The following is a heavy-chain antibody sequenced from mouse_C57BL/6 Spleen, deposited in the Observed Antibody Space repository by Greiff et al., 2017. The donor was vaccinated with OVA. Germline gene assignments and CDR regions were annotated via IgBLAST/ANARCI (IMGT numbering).Heavy chain of an antibody. CDR3: ARSTTVVERPFAY. D-gene: IGHD1-1*01. J-gene: IGHJ3*01. CDR2: FNPSNGGT. Sequence: QVQLKQPGTELVKPGASVKLSCKASGYTFTSYWMHWVKQRPGQGLEWIGNFNPSNGGTNYNEKFKSKATLTVDKSSSTAYMQLSSLTAEDSAVYYCARSTTVVERPFAYWGQGTLVTVSA. CDR1: GYTFTSYW. V-gene: IGHV1-53*01.